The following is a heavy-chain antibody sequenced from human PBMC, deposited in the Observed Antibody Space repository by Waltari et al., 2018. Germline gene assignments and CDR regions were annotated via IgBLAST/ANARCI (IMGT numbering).Heavy chain of an antibody. CDR3: ARERHRLMEEGYLMALDP. D-gene: IGHD3-22*01. CDR1: SYTFSDYG. CDR2: ISGNKGHT. V-gene: IGHV1-18*01. J-gene: IGHJ5*02. Sequence: QVQLVQSGAAVKTPEASVKVSCRASSYTFSDYGISWVRQAPGQGLEWMEWISGNKGHTNHGGTCQGRLIMTEDTSTTTDYMELTDLTADDTAVYYCARERHRLMEEGYLMALDPWGQGTLVTVSS.